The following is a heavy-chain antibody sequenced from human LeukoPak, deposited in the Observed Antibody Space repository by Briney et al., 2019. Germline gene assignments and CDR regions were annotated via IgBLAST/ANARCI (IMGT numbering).Heavy chain of an antibody. CDR1: GFTFSTYG. Sequence: GGSLRLSCAASGFTFSTYGMNWVRQAPGKGLEWISYIGTSSSTIYYADSVKGRFTISRDNAKNSLYLQMNSLRDGDTAVYYCARHDYGGNSGDYWGQGTLVTVSS. CDR2: IGTSSSTI. V-gene: IGHV3-48*02. D-gene: IGHD4-23*01. CDR3: ARHDYGGNSGDY. J-gene: IGHJ4*02.